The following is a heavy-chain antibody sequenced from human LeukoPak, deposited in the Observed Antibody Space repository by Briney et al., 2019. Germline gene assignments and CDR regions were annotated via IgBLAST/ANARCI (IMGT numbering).Heavy chain of an antibody. CDR2: IYPDDSYT. J-gene: IGHJ3*02. CDR3: AKPGGPQNGQKQKNDVFDI. CDR1: GYSYANYL. V-gene: IGHV5-51*01. D-gene: IGHD1/OR15-1a*01. Sequence: GESLKISCKGFGYSYANYLIGWVRQMPGKGLEWMGIIYPDDSYTRYSPSFRGQVTISADKSIRTAYLQWSSLKASDTAMYYCAKPGGPQNGQKQKNDVFDIGGKGKMVTV.